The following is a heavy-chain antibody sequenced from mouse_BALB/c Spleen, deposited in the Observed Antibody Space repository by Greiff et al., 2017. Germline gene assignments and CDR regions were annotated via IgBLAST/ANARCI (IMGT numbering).Heavy chain of an antibody. D-gene: IGHD2-12*01. CDR2: ISDGCSYT. CDR1: GFTFSDYY. J-gene: IGHJ4*01. Sequence: EVQLVESGGGLVKPGGSLKLSCAASGFTFSDYYMYWVRQTPEKGLEWVATISDGCSYTYYPDSVKGRFTIARDNAKNNLYLQMSSLKSEDTAMYYGARGDYSYDHAMDYWGQGTSVTVSS. CDR3: ARGDYSYDHAMDY. V-gene: IGHV5-4*02.